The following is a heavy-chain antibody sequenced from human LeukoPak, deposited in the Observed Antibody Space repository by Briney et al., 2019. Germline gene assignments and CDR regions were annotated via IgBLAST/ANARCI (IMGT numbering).Heavy chain of an antibody. V-gene: IGHV3-21*01. D-gene: IGHD5-24*01. CDR2: ISSSSSYI. Sequence: GGSLRLSCAASGFTFSSYSMNWVRQAPGKGLEWVSSISSSSSYIYYADSVKGRFTISRDNAKNSLYLQMNSLRVEDTAVYYCARGLDGYNDYWGQGTLVTVSS. CDR1: GFTFSSYS. J-gene: IGHJ4*02. CDR3: ARGLDGYNDY.